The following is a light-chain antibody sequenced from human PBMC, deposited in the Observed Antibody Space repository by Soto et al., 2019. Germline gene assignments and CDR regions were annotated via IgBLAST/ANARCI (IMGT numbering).Light chain of an antibody. Sequence: QSALTQPASVSGSPGQSITISCSGTSSDVGSYNYVSWYQQHPGKTPKLMIYEVSNRPSGVSNRFSGSKSGNTASLTISGLQAEDEADYYCISYTDRSPFVFGTGTKVTVL. V-gene: IGLV2-14*01. CDR3: ISYTDRSPFV. CDR2: EVS. J-gene: IGLJ1*01. CDR1: SSDVGSYNY.